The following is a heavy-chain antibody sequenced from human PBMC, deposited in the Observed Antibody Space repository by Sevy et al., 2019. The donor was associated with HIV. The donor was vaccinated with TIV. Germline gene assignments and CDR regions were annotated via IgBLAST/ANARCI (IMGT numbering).Heavy chain of an antibody. CDR2: INYSGST. CDR1: GASISSSGYY. CDR3: AGPILTYNNGWSYYDY. J-gene: IGHJ4*02. D-gene: IGHD6-19*01. Sequence: SETLSLTCTVSGASISSSGYYWGWIRQPPGKGMEWIASINYSGSTFYNPSLKSRVTISADTSKNQFSLDLNSVTAADTAIYYCAGPILTYNNGWSYYDYWGQGTVATVSS. V-gene: IGHV4-39*01.